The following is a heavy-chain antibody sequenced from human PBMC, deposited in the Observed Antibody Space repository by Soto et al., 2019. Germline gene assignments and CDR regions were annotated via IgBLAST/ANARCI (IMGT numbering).Heavy chain of an antibody. J-gene: IGHJ4*02. D-gene: IGHD1-7*01. CDR3: ARERGGVYLELRISDFDY. Sequence: QVQLVQSGAEVKKPGASVKVSCKASGYTFTSYYMHWVRQAPGQGLEWMGIINPSGGSTSYAQKFQGRVTMTRDTSTSTVYMELSSLRSEDTAVYYCARERGGVYLELRISDFDYWGQGTLVTVSS. V-gene: IGHV1-46*03. CDR1: GYTFTSYY. CDR2: INPSGGST.